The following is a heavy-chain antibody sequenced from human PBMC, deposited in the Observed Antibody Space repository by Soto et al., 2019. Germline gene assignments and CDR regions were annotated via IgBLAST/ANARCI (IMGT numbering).Heavy chain of an antibody. CDR3: AKDHYDSSGYYVWNFDY. D-gene: IGHD3-22*01. CDR2: ISGSGGRT. V-gene: IGHV3-23*01. J-gene: IGHJ4*02. CDR1: GFTFSSYA. Sequence: GGSLRLSCAASGFTFSSYAMSWVRQAPGKGLEWVSAISGSGGRTYYADSVKGWFTISRDNYKKTQYLQMNSLIAEDPDVYYCAKDHYDSSGYYVWNFDYLGQGTLVTVSS.